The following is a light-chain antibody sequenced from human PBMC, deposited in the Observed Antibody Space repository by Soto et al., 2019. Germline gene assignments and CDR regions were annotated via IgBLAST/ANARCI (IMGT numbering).Light chain of an antibody. Sequence: QSALTQPASVSGSPGQSITISCTGTSSDGGGYKYVSWYQQYPGKAPKLMIYEVSSRPSVISDRFSGSKSGSTASLTISGLQAEDEADYYCSSYTRSTTLVFGGGTTVTVL. V-gene: IGLV2-14*01. CDR3: SSYTRSTTLV. CDR1: SSDGGGYKY. CDR2: EVS. J-gene: IGLJ3*02.